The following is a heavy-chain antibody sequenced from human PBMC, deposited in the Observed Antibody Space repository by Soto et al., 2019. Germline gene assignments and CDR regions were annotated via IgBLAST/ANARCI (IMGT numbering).Heavy chain of an antibody. CDR2: VSPTGDTV. V-gene: IGHV3-9*01. Sequence: VQVVASGGGLVQPGRSLRLSFAVSGFRFEQYVMHWVRQAPGKGLECVSTVSPTGDTVAYADSVEGRFTVSRDNAKNSLYLQMNSLKGDDTAFYYCIKDAPNGSIDEWGQGTLVTVSS. CDR1: GFRFEQYV. J-gene: IGHJ4*02. D-gene: IGHD3-10*01. CDR3: IKDAPNGSIDE.